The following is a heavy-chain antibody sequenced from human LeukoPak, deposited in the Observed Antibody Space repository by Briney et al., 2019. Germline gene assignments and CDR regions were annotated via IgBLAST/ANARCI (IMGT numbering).Heavy chain of an antibody. D-gene: IGHD3-3*01. Sequence: GGSLRLSCAASGFTFSSYAMSWVRQAPGKGLEWVSAISGSGGSTYYADSVKGRFTISRDNSKNTLYLQMNSLRAEDTAVYYCAKQDPDYDVWSGYPLPFDYWGQGTLVTVSS. CDR2: ISGSGGST. V-gene: IGHV3-23*01. CDR1: GFTFSSYA. CDR3: AKQDPDYDVWSGYPLPFDY. J-gene: IGHJ4*02.